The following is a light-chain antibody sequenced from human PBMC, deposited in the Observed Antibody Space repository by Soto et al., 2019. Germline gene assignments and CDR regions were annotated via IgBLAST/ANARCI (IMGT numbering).Light chain of an antibody. CDR2: GAS. Sequence: DVQMTQSPSSLSASVGNRVTIACRASHDIRNYLAWYQHKSGSAPKLLIYGASTLESGVPSRFSGSGSGTDFTLTVSSLQVEDFATYYCQQTDTIPRTFGQGTKVDVK. J-gene: IGKJ1*01. CDR3: QQTDTIPRT. CDR1: HDIRNY. V-gene: IGKV1-39*01.